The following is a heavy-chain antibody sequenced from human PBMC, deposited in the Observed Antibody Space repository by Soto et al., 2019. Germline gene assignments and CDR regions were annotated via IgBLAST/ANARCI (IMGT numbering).Heavy chain of an antibody. CDR2: ISAYNGNT. J-gene: IGHJ3*02. D-gene: IGHD5-12*01. Sequence: RASVKVSCKASGYTFTSYGISWVRQAPGQGLEWMGLISAYNGNTNYAQKLQGRVTMTTDTSTSTAYMELRSLRSDDTAVYYCARRAITGARQAFDIWGQGTMVTVSS. V-gene: IGHV1-18*01. CDR1: GYTFTSYG. CDR3: ARRAITGARQAFDI.